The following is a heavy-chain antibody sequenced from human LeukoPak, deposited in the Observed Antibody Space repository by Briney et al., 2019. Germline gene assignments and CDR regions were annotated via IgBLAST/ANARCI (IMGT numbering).Heavy chain of an antibody. CDR3: TTDPPLYYYDSSGSVPDFDY. J-gene: IGHJ4*02. CDR1: SFTFSNAW. V-gene: IGHV3-15*01. CDR2: IKSKTDGGTT. Sequence: GGSLRLSCAASSFTFSNAWMSWVRQAPGKGLEWVGRIKSKTDGGTTDYAAPVKGRFTISRDDSKNTLYLQMNSLKTEDTAVYYCTTDPPLYYYDSSGSVPDFDYWGQGTLVTVSS. D-gene: IGHD3-22*01.